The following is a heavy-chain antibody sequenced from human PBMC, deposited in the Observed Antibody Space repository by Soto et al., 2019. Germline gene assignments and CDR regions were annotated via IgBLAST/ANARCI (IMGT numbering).Heavy chain of an antibody. V-gene: IGHV4-59*01. CDR1: DDCIRTYS. D-gene: IGHD2-21*01. J-gene: IGHJ4*01. Sequence: LPLPCVVSDDCIRTYSCRWIRQPPGKGLEWIGYVYYSGSTLYNPSLESRVTMSIDMSKKQVSLKLTSVIAADTAVYYCARTRMIESWIDYWGPGTLVTVSS. CDR3: ARTRMIESWIDY. CDR2: VYYSGST.